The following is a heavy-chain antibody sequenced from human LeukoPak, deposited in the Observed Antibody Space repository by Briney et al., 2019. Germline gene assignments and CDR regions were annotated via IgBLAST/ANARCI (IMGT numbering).Heavy chain of an antibody. CDR3: AKDGSIAAAGNSEYFQH. D-gene: IGHD6-13*01. J-gene: IGHJ1*01. CDR1: GFTFSCYA. V-gene: IGHV3-30-3*01. CDR2: ISYDGSNK. Sequence: GGSLRLSCAASGFTFSCYAMHWVRQAPGKGLEWVAVISYDGSNKYYADSVKGRFTLSRDNAKNTLYLQMNSLRAEDTAVYYCAKDGSIAAAGNSEYFQHWGQGTLVTVSS.